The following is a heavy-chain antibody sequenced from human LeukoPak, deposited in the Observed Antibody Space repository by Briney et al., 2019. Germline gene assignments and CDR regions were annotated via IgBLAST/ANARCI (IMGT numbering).Heavy chain of an antibody. CDR1: GFTFSSYG. Sequence: PEGSLRLSCAASGFTFSSYGMHWVRQAPGKGLEWVADEWYDGNDNVYGDSVKGRFTIYRDNAKNTLYLQMNSLRAEDTAVYYCAKAHRYCSGTTCYAIDCWGQGTLVTVSS. V-gene: IGHV3-33*06. CDR3: AKAHRYCSGTTCYAIDC. D-gene: IGHD2-2*01. J-gene: IGHJ4*02. CDR2: EWYDGNDN.